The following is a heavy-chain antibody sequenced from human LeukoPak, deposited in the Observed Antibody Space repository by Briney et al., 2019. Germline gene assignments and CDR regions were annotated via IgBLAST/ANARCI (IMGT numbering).Heavy chain of an antibody. CDR1: GGSFSGYY. Sequence: PSETLSLTCAVYGGSFSGYYWSWIRQPPGKGLEWIGEINHSGSTNYNPSLKSRVTISVDTSKNQFSLKLSSVTAADTAVYYCARGSQRYSRTKNAFDIWGQGTMVTVSS. J-gene: IGHJ3*02. CDR2: INHSGST. D-gene: IGHD6-13*01. V-gene: IGHV4-34*01. CDR3: ARGSQRYSRTKNAFDI.